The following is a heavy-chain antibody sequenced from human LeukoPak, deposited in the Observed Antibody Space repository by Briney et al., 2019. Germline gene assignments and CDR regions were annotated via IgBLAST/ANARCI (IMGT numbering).Heavy chain of an antibody. Sequence: GASVKVSCKASGYTFTCYDINWVRQATGQGLEWMGWMNPNSGNTGYAQKFQGRVTMTRNTSISTAYMELSSLRSEDTAVYYCARGPPYDYGDNWSDPWGQGTLVTVSS. CDR1: GYTFTCYD. V-gene: IGHV1-8*01. CDR3: ARGPPYDYGDNWSDP. CDR2: MNPNSGNT. J-gene: IGHJ5*02. D-gene: IGHD4-17*01.